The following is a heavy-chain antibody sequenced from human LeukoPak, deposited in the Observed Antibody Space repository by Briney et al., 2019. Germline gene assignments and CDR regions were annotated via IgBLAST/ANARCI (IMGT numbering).Heavy chain of an antibody. V-gene: IGHV1-69*05. Sequence: SVRVSCKASGGTFSSYAISWVRQAPGQGLEWMGGIIPIFGTANYAQKFQGRVTITTDEPTSTAYMELSSLRSEDTAVYYCASSSSGYYYNWFDPWGQGTLVTVSS. CDR2: IIPIFGTA. D-gene: IGHD3-22*01. CDR1: GGTFSSYA. CDR3: ASSSSGYYYNWFDP. J-gene: IGHJ5*02.